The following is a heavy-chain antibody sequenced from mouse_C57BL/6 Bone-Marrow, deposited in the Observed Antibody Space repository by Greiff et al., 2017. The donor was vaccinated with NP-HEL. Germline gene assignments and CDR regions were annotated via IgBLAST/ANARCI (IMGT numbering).Heavy chain of an antibody. D-gene: IGHD2-1*01. J-gene: IGHJ4*01. V-gene: IGHV1-5*01. CDR1: GYTFTSYW. CDR3: TYGNYYYAMDY. Sequence: EVKLVESGTVLARPGASVKMSCKTSGYTFTSYWMHWVKQRPGQGLAWIGAIYPGNSDTSYNQKFKGKAKLTAVTSASPAYMELSSLTNVDSAVYYCTYGNYYYAMDYWGQGTSVTVSS. CDR2: IYPGNSDT.